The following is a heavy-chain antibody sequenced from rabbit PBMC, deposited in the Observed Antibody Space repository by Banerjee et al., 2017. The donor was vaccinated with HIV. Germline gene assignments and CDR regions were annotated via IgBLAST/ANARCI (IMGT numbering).Heavy chain of an antibody. CDR2: IYAGSTDNT. V-gene: IGHV1S45*01. D-gene: IGHD2-1*01. CDR1: GIDLSSYDY. J-gene: IGHJ4*01. CDR3: ARDQTGDGVSVHTL. Sequence: QQQLEESGGGLVKPGGTLTLTCKASGIDLSSYDYMCWVRQAPGKGLEWIACIYAGSTDNTYSASWAKGRFTVSKTSSTTVTLQMTSLTAADTATYFCARDQTGDGVSVHTLWGPGTLVTVS.